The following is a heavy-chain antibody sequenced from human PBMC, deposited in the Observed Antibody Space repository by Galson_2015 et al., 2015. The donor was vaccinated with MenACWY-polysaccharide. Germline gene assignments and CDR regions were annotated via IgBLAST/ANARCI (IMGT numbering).Heavy chain of an antibody. CDR3: AKTYYYDSSGYYYGYYGMDV. Sequence: SLRLSCAASGFTFSSYGMHWVRQAPGKGLEWVAVISYDGSNKYYADSVKGRFTISRDNSKNTLYLQMNSLRAEDTAVYYCAKTYYYDSSGYYYGYYGMDVWGQGTTVTVSS. CDR1: GFTFSSYG. D-gene: IGHD3-22*01. V-gene: IGHV3-30*18. J-gene: IGHJ6*02. CDR2: ISYDGSNK.